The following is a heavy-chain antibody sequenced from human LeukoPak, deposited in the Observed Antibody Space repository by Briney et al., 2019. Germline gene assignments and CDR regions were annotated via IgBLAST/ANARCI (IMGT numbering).Heavy chain of an antibody. D-gene: IGHD6-13*01. CDR1: GGSISSGGYY. Sequence: PSQTLSLTCTVSGGSISSGGYYWSWIRQHPGKGLEWIGYIYYSGSTYYNPPLKSRVTISVDTSKNQFSLKLSSVTAADTAVYYYARDGGGTSSSWFPDAFDIWGQGTMVTVSS. CDR2: IYYSGST. CDR3: ARDGGGTSSSWFPDAFDI. J-gene: IGHJ3*02. V-gene: IGHV4-31*03.